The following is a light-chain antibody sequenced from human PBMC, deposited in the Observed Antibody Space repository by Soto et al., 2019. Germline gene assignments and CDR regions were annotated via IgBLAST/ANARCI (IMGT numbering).Light chain of an antibody. CDR1: QSVSSNY. V-gene: IGKV3-20*01. J-gene: IGKJ3*01. Sequence: EIVLTQSPGTLSLSPGERATLSCRASQSVSSNYLAWYQQKPGQAPRFLIYGASSRATGIPDRFSGSGSGTDFTLTISRLEPEDFASYYCQQYNSFSLFTFGPGTKVDIK. CDR3: QQYNSFSLFT. CDR2: GAS.